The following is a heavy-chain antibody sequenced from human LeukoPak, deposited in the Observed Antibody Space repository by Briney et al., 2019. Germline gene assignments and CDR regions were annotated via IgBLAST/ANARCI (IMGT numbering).Heavy chain of an antibody. J-gene: IGHJ4*02. CDR2: IRFDASNK. Sequence: GGSLRLSCEASGFTFSNYGMHWVRQAPGKGLEWVAFIRFDASNKYYGDSVKGRFTISRDNSKSTLYIQMNSLRAEDTAVYYCARAKPKNMVRGLIMRRESRYYFDYWGQRTLVTVSS. V-gene: IGHV3-30*02. D-gene: IGHD3-10*01. CDR3: ARAKPKNMVRGLIMRRESRYYFDY. CDR1: GFTFSNYG.